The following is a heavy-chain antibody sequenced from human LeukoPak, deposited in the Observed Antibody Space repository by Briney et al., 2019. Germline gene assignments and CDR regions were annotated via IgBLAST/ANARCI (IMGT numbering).Heavy chain of an antibody. CDR3: ARDAQRGFDYSNSLKY. CDR1: GFIFSHYG. CDR2: IWSDASNR. V-gene: IGHV3-33*01. D-gene: IGHD4-11*01. J-gene: IGHJ4*01. Sequence: HPGGSLRLSCAASGFIFSHYGMHWVRQAPGKGLEWVAVIWSDASNRFYAGSVKGRFTISRDNSQNTLLLQMNSLRAEDTAMYYCARDAQRGFDYSNSLKYWGHGTLVTVSS.